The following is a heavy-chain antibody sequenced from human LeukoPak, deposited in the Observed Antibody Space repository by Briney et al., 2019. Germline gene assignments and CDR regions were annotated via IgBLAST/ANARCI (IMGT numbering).Heavy chain of an antibody. CDR2: IRYDGSNK. CDR3: AKDESYYGSGSYLIFDY. D-gene: IGHD3-10*01. Sequence: PGGSLRLSCAASGFTFSSYGMHWVRQAPGKGLEWVAFIRYDGSNKYYADSVKGRFTISRDNSKNTLYLQMNSLRAEDTAVYYCAKDESYYGSGSYLIFDYWGQGTLVTVSS. J-gene: IGHJ4*02. CDR1: GFTFSSYG. V-gene: IGHV3-30*02.